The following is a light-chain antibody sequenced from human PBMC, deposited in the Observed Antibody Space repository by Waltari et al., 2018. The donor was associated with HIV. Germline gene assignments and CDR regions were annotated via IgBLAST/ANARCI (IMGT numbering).Light chain of an antibody. Sequence: DFQMTQSPSTVSASVGDRVTITCRASQSISVWLAWYQQKPGQAPKLLIYAASSLQTGVPSRFSGSGSGTLFTLTISPLQPEDFATYYCQQANSFPLTFGGGTKVDVK. CDR1: QSISVW. J-gene: IGKJ4*01. CDR2: AAS. CDR3: QQANSFPLT. V-gene: IGKV1-12*01.